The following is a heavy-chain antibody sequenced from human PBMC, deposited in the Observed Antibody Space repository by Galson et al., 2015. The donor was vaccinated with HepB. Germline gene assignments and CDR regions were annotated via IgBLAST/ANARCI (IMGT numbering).Heavy chain of an antibody. CDR3: ARDFQQWLEYYFDY. CDR1: GFTFSDYY. Sequence: SLRLSCAASGFTFSDYYMSWIRQAPGKGLEWVSYISSSGSTIYYADSVKGRFTISRDNAKNSLYLQMNSLRAEDTAVYYCARDFQQWLEYYFDYWGQGTLVTVSS. D-gene: IGHD6-19*01. CDR2: ISSSGSTI. J-gene: IGHJ4*02. V-gene: IGHV3-11*01.